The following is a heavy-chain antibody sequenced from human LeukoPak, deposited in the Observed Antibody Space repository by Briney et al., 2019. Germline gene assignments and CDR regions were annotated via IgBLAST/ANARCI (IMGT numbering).Heavy chain of an antibody. V-gene: IGHV4-59*01. CDR1: GGSISSYY. D-gene: IGHD3-9*01. CDR2: IYYSGST. J-gene: IGHJ5*02. Sequence: SETLSLTCTVSGGSISSYYWSWIRQPPGKGLEWIGYIYYSGSTNYNPSLKSRVTISVDTSKNQFSLKLSSVTAADTAVYYCARGLRGYDILTGYYPNWFDPWGQGTLVTVSS. CDR3: ARGLRGYDILTGYYPNWFDP.